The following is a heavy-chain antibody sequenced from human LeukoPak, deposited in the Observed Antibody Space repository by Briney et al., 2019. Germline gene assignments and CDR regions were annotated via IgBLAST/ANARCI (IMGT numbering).Heavy chain of an antibody. V-gene: IGHV1-18*01. CDR1: GYTFTSYD. CDR2: ISAYNGNT. CDR3: ARVEIAVAGYDAFDI. J-gene: IGHJ3*02. D-gene: IGHD6-19*01. Sequence: ASVKVSCKASGYTFTSYDINWVRQAPGQGLEWMGWISAYNGNTNYAQKLQGRVTMTTDTSTSTAYMELRSLRSDDTAVYYCARVEIAVAGYDAFDIWGQGIMVTVSS.